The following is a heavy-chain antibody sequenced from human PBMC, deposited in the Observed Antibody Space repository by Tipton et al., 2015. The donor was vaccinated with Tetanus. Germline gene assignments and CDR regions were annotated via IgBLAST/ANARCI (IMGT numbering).Heavy chain of an antibody. V-gene: IGHV3-33*01. Sequence: CAAPGLIFSSYGIHWVRQAPGKALEWVAVSWYDGTDKYYADSVKGRFTISRNNSKNTLYLQMNSLRAEDTAVYYCAREADCSGGSCFSGDFDNWGQGTQVTVSS. D-gene: IGHD2-15*01. CDR3: AREADCSGGSCFSGDFDN. J-gene: IGHJ4*02. CDR2: SWYDGTDK. CDR1: GLIFSSYG.